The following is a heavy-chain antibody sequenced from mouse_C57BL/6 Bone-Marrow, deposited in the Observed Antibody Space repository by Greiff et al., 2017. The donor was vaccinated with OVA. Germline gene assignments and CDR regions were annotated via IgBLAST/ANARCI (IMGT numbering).Heavy chain of an antibody. J-gene: IGHJ1*03. Sequence: EVKLMESGGGLVKPGGSLKLSCAASGFTFSDYGMHWVRQAPEKGLEWVAYISSGSSTIYYADTVKGRFTISRDNAKNTLFLQMTSLRSEDTAMYYGARIYYDYDEYFDVWGTGTTVTVSS. V-gene: IGHV5-17*01. D-gene: IGHD2-4*01. CDR3: ARIYYDYDEYFDV. CDR2: ISSGSSTI. CDR1: GFTFSDYG.